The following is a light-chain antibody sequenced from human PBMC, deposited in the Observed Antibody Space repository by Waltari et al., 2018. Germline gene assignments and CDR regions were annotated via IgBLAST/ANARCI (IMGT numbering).Light chain of an antibody. CDR3: AAWDDSLSGWV. J-gene: IGLJ3*02. CDR2: RNN. Sequence: QSVLTQPPSASGTPGQTVTISCSGSNSNIATNSVCWYHPVPDTAPNLLLYRNNQRPSGVPDRFSGSKSGTSASLAISGLRSEDEADYYCAAWDDSLSGWVFGGGTKLTVL. CDR1: NSNIATNS. V-gene: IGLV1-47*01.